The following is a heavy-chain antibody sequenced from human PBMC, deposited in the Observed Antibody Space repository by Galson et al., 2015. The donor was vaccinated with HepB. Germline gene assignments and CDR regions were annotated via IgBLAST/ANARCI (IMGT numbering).Heavy chain of an antibody. D-gene: IGHD6-13*01. CDR3: ARGRYSNAWKGGLNY. V-gene: IGHV6-1*01. J-gene: IGHJ4*02. CDR2: TYYRSKWFN. Sequence: CAISGDSVSSYTAAWNWIRQSPSRGLEWLGRTYYRSKWFNDYAVSVKSRVTINADTSKNQFSLQLNSVTPEDTAVYYCARGRYSNAWKGGLNYWGQGTLVTVSS. CDR1: GDSVSSYTAA.